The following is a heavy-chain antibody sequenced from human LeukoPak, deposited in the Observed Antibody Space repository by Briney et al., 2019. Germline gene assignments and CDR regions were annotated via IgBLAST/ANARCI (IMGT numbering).Heavy chain of an antibody. CDR1: GGSISSSSYY. D-gene: IGHD3-3*01. CDR2: IYYSGST. Sequence: SETLSLTCTVSGGSISSSSYYWGWSRQPRGRGREWIVSIYYSGSTYYNPSLKSRVTISVDTSKNQFSLKLSSVTAADTAVYYCASTIFGVVRGNWFDPWGQGTLVTVSS. V-gene: IGHV4-39*01. J-gene: IGHJ5*02. CDR3: ASTIFGVVRGNWFDP.